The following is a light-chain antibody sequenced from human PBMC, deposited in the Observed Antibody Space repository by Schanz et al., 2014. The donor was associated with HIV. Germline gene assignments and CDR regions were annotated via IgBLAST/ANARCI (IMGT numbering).Light chain of an antibody. J-gene: IGKJ1*01. CDR3: QQYGDSRRT. V-gene: IGKV3-20*01. CDR1: QSVANN. Sequence: EVVMAQFPATLSVSPGERATLSCRASQSVANNVAWNQQKLARAPKLLIYGAFSRATGIPDRFSGSGSGTDFTLTISRLEPEDFAVYYCQQYGDSRRTFGQGTKVELK. CDR2: GAF.